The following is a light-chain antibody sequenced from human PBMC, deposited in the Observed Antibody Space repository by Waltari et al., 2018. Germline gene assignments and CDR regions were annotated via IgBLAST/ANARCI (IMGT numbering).Light chain of an antibody. V-gene: IGKV3-20*01. Sequence: SCRAIQSISRFLAWYQQKPGQAPRLLIFDASTRATGIPDRFSGSGSGTDFSLTISRLEPEDIAVYYCQKYGSLPATFGQGTKVEIK. CDR1: QSISRF. CDR3: QKYGSLPAT. CDR2: DAS. J-gene: IGKJ1*01.